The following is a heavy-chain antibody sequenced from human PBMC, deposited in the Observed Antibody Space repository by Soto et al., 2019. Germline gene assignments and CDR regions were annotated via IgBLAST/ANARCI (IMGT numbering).Heavy chain of an antibody. D-gene: IGHD3-3*01. Sequence: ASVKVSCKASGYTFTGYYMHWVRQAPGQGLEWMGWINPNSGGTNYAQKFQGRVTMTRDTSISTAYMELSRLRSDDTAVYYCARKADTIFGVVIYNWFYPWGQGTLVTVSS. J-gene: IGHJ5*02. CDR3: ARKADTIFGVVIYNWFYP. CDR1: GYTFTGYY. V-gene: IGHV1-2*02. CDR2: INPNSGGT.